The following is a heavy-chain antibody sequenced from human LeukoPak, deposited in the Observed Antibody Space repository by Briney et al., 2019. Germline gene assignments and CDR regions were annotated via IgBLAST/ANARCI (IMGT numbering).Heavy chain of an antibody. CDR3: ARGIAAADYSYYYMDV. CDR2: SSSSSI. V-gene: IGHV3-21*01. Sequence: SSSSSIYYADSVKGGFTISRDNAKNSLYLPMTSLRAEDTAVYYCARGIAAADYSYYYMDVWGKGTTVTVSS. D-gene: IGHD6-13*01. J-gene: IGHJ6*03.